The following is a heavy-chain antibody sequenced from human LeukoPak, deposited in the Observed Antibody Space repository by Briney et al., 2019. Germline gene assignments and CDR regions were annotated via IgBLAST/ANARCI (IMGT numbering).Heavy chain of an antibody. J-gene: IGHJ4*02. D-gene: IGHD1-26*01. CDR2: ISSTNDI. CDR1: GFTFAKYA. V-gene: IGHV3-69-1*02. CDR3: AGDDKWAFDY. Sequence: GGSLRLSCAASGFTFAKYALNWFRHTPGKGLEWLSYISSTNDIYYADSVKGRFTISRDNAKQSVYLQMNSLRAEDTAVYFCAGDDKWAFDYWGQGTLVTVSS.